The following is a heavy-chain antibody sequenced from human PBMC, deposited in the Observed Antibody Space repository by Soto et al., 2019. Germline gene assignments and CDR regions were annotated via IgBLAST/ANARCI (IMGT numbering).Heavy chain of an antibody. Sequence: GTLSLTCTVSGDSISGSSFYWGWIRQPPGKGLEWIGSIHYSGSTYYNPSLKSRVTLSVDTPKNQFSMKLSSVTAADTAIYYCANLRGPVIFDQWGQGILVTVSS. V-gene: IGHV4-39*01. J-gene: IGHJ4*02. CDR1: GDSISGSSFY. D-gene: IGHD3-16*02. CDR2: IHYSGST. CDR3: ANLRGPVIFDQ.